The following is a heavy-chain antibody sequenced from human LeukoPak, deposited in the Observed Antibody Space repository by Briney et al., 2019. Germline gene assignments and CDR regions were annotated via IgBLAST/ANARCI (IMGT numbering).Heavy chain of an antibody. CDR2: ISWNSGSI. Sequence: GGSLRLSCAASGFTFDDYAMHWVRHAPGKGLEWVSGISWNSGSIGYADSVKGRFTISRDNAKNSLYLQMNSLRAEDTALYYCAKDIVYYYDSSGYWKDWGQGTLVTVSS. D-gene: IGHD3-22*01. J-gene: IGHJ4*02. CDR3: AKDIVYYYDSSGYWKD. CDR1: GFTFDDYA. V-gene: IGHV3-9*01.